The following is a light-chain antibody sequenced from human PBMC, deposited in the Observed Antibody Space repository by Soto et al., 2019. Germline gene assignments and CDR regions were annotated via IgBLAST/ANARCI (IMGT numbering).Light chain of an antibody. CDR1: PSVANF. CDR2: GAF. J-gene: IGKJ5*01. V-gene: IGKV3-11*01. CDR3: QQRNIWPPVT. Sequence: EILLTQSPATLSLSPGERSTLSSRACPSVANFVAWYQQKPGQAPRLLIYGAFNRATGMPVRFSGSGSGTDFTLTISSLEPEDSAVYYCQQRNIWPPVTFGHGTRLEIK.